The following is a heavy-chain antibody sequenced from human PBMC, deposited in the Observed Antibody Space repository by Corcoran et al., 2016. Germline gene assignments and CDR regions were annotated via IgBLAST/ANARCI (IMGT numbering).Heavy chain of an antibody. V-gene: IGHV4-34*01. CDR1: GGSFSAYY. J-gene: IGHJ5*02. CDR3: ARGGGGMVRGVGWFDP. Sequence: QVQLQQWGAGLLKPSETLSLTCAVYGGSFSAYYWSWIRQPPRKGLEWIGEINHSGSTNYNPSLKSRVTISVDTSKNQFSLKLSSVTAADTAVYYCARGGGGMVRGVGWFDPWGQGTLVTVSS. CDR2: INHSGST. D-gene: IGHD3-10*01.